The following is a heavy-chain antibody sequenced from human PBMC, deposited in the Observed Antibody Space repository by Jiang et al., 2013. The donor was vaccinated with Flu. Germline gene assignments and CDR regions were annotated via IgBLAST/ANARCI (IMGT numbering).Heavy chain of an antibody. CDR1: GFSLSTSGMC. CDR3: ARTQYCSGGREEMDY. V-gene: IGHV2-70*11. Sequence: KPTQTLTLTCTFSGFSLSTSGMCVSWIRQPPGKALEWLARIDWDDDKYYSTSLKTRLTISKDTSKNQVVLTMTNMDPVDTATYYCARTQYCSGGREEMDYWGQGTLVTVSS. CDR2: IDWDDDK. J-gene: IGHJ4*02. D-gene: IGHD2-15*01.